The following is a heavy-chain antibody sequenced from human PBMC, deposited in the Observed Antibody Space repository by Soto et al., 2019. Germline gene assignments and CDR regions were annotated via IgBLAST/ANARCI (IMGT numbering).Heavy chain of an antibody. CDR1: GYRFSSYW. Sequence: GESLKISCKGSGYRFSSYWIAWVRQMPGKGLEWMGIIYPGDSDTIYSPSFQGQVTFSADKSTSTAYLQWSSLKASDTAVYHCARQGSNGAYYYYGMDVWGQGTTVTVSS. J-gene: IGHJ6*02. V-gene: IGHV5-51*01. CDR2: IYPGDSDT. CDR3: ARQGSNGAYYYYGMDV. D-gene: IGHD2-8*01.